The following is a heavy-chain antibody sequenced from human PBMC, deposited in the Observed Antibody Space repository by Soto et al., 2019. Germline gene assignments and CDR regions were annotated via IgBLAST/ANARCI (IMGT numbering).Heavy chain of an antibody. D-gene: IGHD3-22*01. V-gene: IGHV2-26*01. CDR3: ARIAVYYYDSSPPSYYC. CDR1: GFSLSNARMG. J-gene: IGHJ4*02. Sequence: QVTLKESGPVLVKPTETLTLTCTVSGFSLSNARMGVSWIRQPPGKALEWLAHIFPNDEKSYSTSLKSRLTISKDTSKCQVVLTMTNMDPVDTATFYCARIAVYYYDSSPPSYYCWGQGTLVTVSS. CDR2: IFPNDEK.